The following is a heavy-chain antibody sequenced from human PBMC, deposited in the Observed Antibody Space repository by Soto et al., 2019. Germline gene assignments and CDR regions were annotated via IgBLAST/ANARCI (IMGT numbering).Heavy chain of an antibody. D-gene: IGHD2-2*01. CDR1: GGSISSDGYY. J-gene: IGHJ6*02. V-gene: IGHV4-61*08. CDR2: IYYSGST. Sequence: SETLSLTCTVSGGSISSDGYYWSWVRQHPGKGLERIGYIYYSGSTNYNPSLKSRVTISVDTSKNQFSLKLSSVTAADTAVYYCAREYFIRTSCYGMDVWGQGTTVTGSS. CDR3: AREYFIRTSCYGMDV.